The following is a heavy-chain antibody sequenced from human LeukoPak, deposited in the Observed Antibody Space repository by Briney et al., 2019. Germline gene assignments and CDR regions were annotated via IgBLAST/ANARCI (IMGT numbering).Heavy chain of an antibody. D-gene: IGHD3-22*01. CDR3: ARGGSGYFVDY. V-gene: IGHV3-11*01. CDR2: ISSSGSTI. CDR1: EFTFSDYY. J-gene: IGHJ4*02. Sequence: GGSLRLSCAASEFTFSDYYMSWIRQAPGKGLDWVSYISSSGSTIYYADSVKGQFTISGDNAKNSLYLQMNSLRAEDTAVYYCARGGSGYFVDYWGQGTLVTVSS.